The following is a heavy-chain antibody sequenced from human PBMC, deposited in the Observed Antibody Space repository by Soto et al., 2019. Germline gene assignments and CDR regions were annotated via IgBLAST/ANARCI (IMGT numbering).Heavy chain of an antibody. V-gene: IGHV3-30*03. J-gene: IGHJ3*02. CDR2: ISDDGTDK. D-gene: IGHD3-9*01. Sequence: PGGSLRLSRAAPGLSLSSYAMHWVRQAPGKGLEWVAVISDDGTDKFFADSVKGRFIISRDKSKNMLYLQMNSLSAEDTALYYFARDFNDILTGYADLVIDIWGQGKMVTVSS. CDR1: GLSLSSYA. CDR3: ARDFNDILTGYADLVIDI.